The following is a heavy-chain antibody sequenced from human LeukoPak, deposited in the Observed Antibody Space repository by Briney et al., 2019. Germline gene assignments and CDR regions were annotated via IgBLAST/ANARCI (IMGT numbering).Heavy chain of an antibody. Sequence: PGGSLRLSCAASGFTFSSYSMNWVRQAPGKGLEWVSSISSSSSYIYYADSVKGRFTISRDNAKNSLYLQMNSLRAEDTAVYYCARDVFIVFEAEAASGLDYWGQGTLVTVSS. V-gene: IGHV3-21*01. CDR1: GFTFSSYS. J-gene: IGHJ4*02. CDR2: ISSSSSYI. CDR3: ARDVFIVFEAEAASGLDY. D-gene: IGHD6-19*01.